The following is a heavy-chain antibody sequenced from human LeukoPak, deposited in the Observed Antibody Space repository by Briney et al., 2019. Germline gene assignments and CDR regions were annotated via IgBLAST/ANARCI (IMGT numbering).Heavy chain of an antibody. J-gene: IGHJ4*02. CDR1: GYTFTTYG. V-gene: IGHV1-2*02. CDR2: INPNSGGT. CDR3: ARDRNYYDSSGPWDY. Sequence: ASVKVSCKASGYTFTTYGVNRLRQAPGQGLEWMGWINPNSGGTNYAQKFQGRVTMTRDTSISTAYMELSRLRSDDTAVYYCARDRNYYDSSGPWDYWGQGTLVTVSS. D-gene: IGHD3-22*01.